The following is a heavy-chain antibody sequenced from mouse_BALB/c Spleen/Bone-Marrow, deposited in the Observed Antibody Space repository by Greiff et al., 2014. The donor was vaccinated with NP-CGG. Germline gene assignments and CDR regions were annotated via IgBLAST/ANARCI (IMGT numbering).Heavy chain of an antibody. D-gene: IGHD2-3*01. CDR3: ARSIYDGYSEAMDY. CDR2: NNPGSGGT. CDR1: GYAFTNFL. J-gene: IGHJ4*01. V-gene: IGHV1-54*03. Sequence: QVQLQQSGAELVRPGTSVKVSCKASGYAFTNFLIEWVKQRPGQGLEWIGVNNPGSGGTNYNEKFKGKATLTADKSSSTVYMQLSSLTSDDSAVYFCARSIYDGYSEAMDYWGQGTSVTVSS.